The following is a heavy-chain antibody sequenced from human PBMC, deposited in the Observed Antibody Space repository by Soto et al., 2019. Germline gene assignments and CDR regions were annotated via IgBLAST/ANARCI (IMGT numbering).Heavy chain of an antibody. CDR3: ARVTSGWYVVDY. J-gene: IGHJ4*02. CDR1: GFTFSSYA. Sequence: QVQLVESGGGVVQPGRSLRLSCAASGFTFSSYAMHWVRQAPGKGLEWVAVISYDGSNKYYADSVKGRFTISRDNSKNTLYLQMNSLRAEDTAVYYCARVTSGWYVVDYWGQGTLVTVSS. CDR2: ISYDGSNK. D-gene: IGHD6-19*01. V-gene: IGHV3-30-3*01.